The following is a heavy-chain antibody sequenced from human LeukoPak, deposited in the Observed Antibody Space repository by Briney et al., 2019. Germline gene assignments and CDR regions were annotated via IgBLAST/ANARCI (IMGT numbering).Heavy chain of an antibody. CDR1: GGSISSGSYY. J-gene: IGHJ4*02. V-gene: IGHV4-61*02. CDR3: ARRIDY. Sequence: PSETLSLTCTVSGGSISSGSYYWSWIRQPAGKGLEWIGRIYTSGSTNYNPSLKSRVTISVDTSKNQFSLKLSSVTAADTAVYYCARRIDYWGQGTLVTVSS. D-gene: IGHD1-14*01. CDR2: IYTSGST.